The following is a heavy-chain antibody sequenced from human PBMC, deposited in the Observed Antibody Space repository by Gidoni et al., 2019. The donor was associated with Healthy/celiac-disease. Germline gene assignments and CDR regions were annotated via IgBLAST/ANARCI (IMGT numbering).Heavy chain of an antibody. Sequence: QVQLQQWGAGLLKPSATLSLTCAVYGGSFSGYYWSWIRQPPGKGLEWIGEINHSGSTNYNPSLKSRVTISVDTSKNQFSLKLSSVTAADTAVYYCARGRKRWFRELAPDYYYYYMDVWGKGTTVTVSS. J-gene: IGHJ6*03. CDR1: GGSFSGYY. D-gene: IGHD3-10*01. V-gene: IGHV4-34*01. CDR2: INHSGST. CDR3: ARGRKRWFRELAPDYYYYYMDV.